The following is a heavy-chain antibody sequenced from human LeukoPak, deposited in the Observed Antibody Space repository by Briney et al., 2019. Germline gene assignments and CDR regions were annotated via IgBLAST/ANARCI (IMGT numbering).Heavy chain of an antibody. V-gene: IGHV4-39*07. CDR1: GGSISSSSYY. Sequence: PSETLSLTCTVSGGSISSSSYYWGWIRQPPGKGLEWIGSIYHSGSTYYNPSLKSRVTISVDTSKNQFSLKLSSVTAADTAVYYCARDPTGVTALYWGQGTLVTVSS. D-gene: IGHD2-21*02. CDR2: IYHSGST. J-gene: IGHJ4*02. CDR3: ARDPTGVTALY.